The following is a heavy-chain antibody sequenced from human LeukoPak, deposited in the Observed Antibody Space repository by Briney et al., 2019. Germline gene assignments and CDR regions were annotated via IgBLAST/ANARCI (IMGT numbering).Heavy chain of an antibody. CDR3: ATGGTSGY. J-gene: IGHJ4*02. V-gene: IGHV3-7*02. CDR1: GFTFSVCW. CDR2: IKPDGSDK. Sequence: PGGSLRLYCAASGFTFSVCWMSWVRQAPGRGLEWVANIKPDGSDKYYVDSVKGRFTISRDNAKNSLYLQMNSLRAEDTAVYYCATGGTSGYWGQGTLVTVSS.